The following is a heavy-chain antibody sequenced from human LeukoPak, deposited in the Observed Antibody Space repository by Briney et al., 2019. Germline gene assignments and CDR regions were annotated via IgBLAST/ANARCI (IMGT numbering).Heavy chain of an antibody. Sequence: ASVKVSCKASGYTFTGYYMHWVRQAPGQGLEWMGRINPNSGGTNYAQKFQGRVTMTRDTSISTAYMELSTLRFNDTAVYYCARNPTVGDDVDYWGQGTLVTVSS. D-gene: IGHD4-17*01. V-gene: IGHV1-2*06. CDR3: ARNPTVGDDVDY. J-gene: IGHJ4*02. CDR1: GYTFTGYY. CDR2: INPNSGGT.